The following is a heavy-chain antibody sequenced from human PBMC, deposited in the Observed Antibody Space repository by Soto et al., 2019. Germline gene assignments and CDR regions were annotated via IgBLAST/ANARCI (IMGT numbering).Heavy chain of an antibody. CDR3: ARDQYYDSSGPTTNWFDP. Sequence: PSETLSLTCTVSGGSISSGDYYWSWIRQPPGKGLEWIGYIYYSGSTYYNPSLKSRVTISVDTSKNQFSLKLSSVTAADTAVYYCARDQYYDSSGPTTNWFDPWGQGTLVTVSS. J-gene: IGHJ5*02. CDR1: GGSISSGDYY. D-gene: IGHD3-22*01. V-gene: IGHV4-30-4*01. CDR2: IYYSGST.